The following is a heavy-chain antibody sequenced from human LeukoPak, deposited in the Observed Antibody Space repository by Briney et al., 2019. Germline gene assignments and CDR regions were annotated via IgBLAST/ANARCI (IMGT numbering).Heavy chain of an antibody. J-gene: IGHJ4*02. D-gene: IGHD3-22*01. CDR1: GFTFSSYS. V-gene: IGHV3-48*01. CDR3: AKVLRYYYDSSGGDY. Sequence: GGSLRLSCAASGFTFSSYSMNWVRQAPGKGLEWVSYISSSSSTIYYADSVKGRFTISRDNSKNTLYLQMNSLRAEDTAVYYCAKVLRYYYDSSGGDYWGQGTLVTVSS. CDR2: ISSSSSTI.